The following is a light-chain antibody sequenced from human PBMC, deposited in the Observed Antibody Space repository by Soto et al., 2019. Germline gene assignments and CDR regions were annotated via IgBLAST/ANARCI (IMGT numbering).Light chain of an antibody. V-gene: IGLV2-14*03. CDR2: DVS. CDR3: SSYTSSSTLI. J-gene: IGLJ2*01. CDR1: SSDVGGYNY. Sequence: QSALTQPASVSGSPGQSITISCTGTSSDVGGYNYVAWHQQHPGNAPKLMIYDVSNRPSGVSNRFSGSKSGNTASLTISGLQAEDEADYYCSSYTSSSTLIFGGGTKLTVL.